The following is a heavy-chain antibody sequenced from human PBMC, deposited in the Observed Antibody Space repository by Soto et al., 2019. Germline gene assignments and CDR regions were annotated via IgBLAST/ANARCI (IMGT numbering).Heavy chain of an antibody. CDR2: IMPIIGTA. V-gene: IGHV1-69*01. CDR3: ARDLEFRDGNISHLDS. D-gene: IGHD3-10*01. CDR1: GGTFSSHV. Sequence: QVQLVQSGAEVKKPGSSVKVSCKASGGTFSSHVFNWVRQAPVQGLEGMGGIMPIIGTANYAQKFQGRVTISADESTSTAYMELSSLRSEDTAVYYCARDLEFRDGNISHLDSWGKGTLVTVSS. J-gene: IGHJ4*02.